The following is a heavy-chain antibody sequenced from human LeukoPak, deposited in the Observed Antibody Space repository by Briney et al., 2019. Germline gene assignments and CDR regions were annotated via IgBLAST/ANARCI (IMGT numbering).Heavy chain of an antibody. CDR3: ARETSGVSDCSGGSCYIPLPDY. CDR1: GGSISSYY. V-gene: IGHV4-4*07. D-gene: IGHD2-15*01. CDR2: IYTSGST. Sequence: PSETLSLTCTVSGGSISSYYWSWIRQPAGKGLEWIGRIYTSGSTNYNPSLKSRVTMSVDTSKNQFSLKLSSVTAADTAVYYCARETSGVSDCSGGSCYIPLPDYWGQGTLVTVSS. J-gene: IGHJ4*02.